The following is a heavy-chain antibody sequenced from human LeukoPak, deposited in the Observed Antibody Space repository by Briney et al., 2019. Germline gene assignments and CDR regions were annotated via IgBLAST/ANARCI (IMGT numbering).Heavy chain of an antibody. CDR3: AKDPGDYVWGSYFDC. V-gene: IGHV3-23*01. D-gene: IGHD3-16*01. CDR2: ISGSGGST. Sequence: GGSLRLSCAASGFTFSSYAMSWVRQAPGKGLEWVSAISGSGGSTYYADSVKGRFTISRDNSKNTLYLQMNSLRAEDTAVYYCAKDPGDYVWGSYFDCWGQGTLVTVSS. CDR1: GFTFSSYA. J-gene: IGHJ4*02.